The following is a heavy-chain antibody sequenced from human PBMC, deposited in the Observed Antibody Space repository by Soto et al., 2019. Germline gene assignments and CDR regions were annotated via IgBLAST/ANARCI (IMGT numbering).Heavy chain of an antibody. CDR3: ARHSAHGFEDYIWGSYRLGDYYFDY. J-gene: IGHJ4*02. CDR1: GGSISSSSYY. V-gene: IGHV4-39*01. CDR2: IYYSGST. D-gene: IGHD3-16*02. Sequence: QLQLQESGPGLVKPSETLSLTCTVSGGSISSSSYYWGWIRQPPGKGLEWIGSIYYSGSTYYNPSLKSRVTISVDTSKNQFSLKLSSVTAADTAVYYCARHSAHGFEDYIWGSYRLGDYYFDYWGQGTLVTVSS.